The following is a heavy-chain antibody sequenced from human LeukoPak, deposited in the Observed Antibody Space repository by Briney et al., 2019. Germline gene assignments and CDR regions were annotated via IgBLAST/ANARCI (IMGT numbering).Heavy chain of an antibody. Sequence: SETLSLTCTVSGGSISSSSYYWGWIRQPPGKGLEWIGSIYYSGSTYYNPSLKSRFTISVDTSKNQFSLKLSSVTAADTAVYYCAREYSSSSEGWFDPWGQGTLVTVSS. V-gene: IGHV4-39*07. CDR1: GGSISSSSYY. CDR3: AREYSSSSEGWFDP. D-gene: IGHD6-6*01. CDR2: IYYSGST. J-gene: IGHJ5*02.